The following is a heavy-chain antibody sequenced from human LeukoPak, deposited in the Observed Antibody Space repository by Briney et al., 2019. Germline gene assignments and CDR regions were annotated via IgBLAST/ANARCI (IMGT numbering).Heavy chain of an antibody. CDR3: ARWWSSGYFDY. CDR2: ISGSGDNI. V-gene: IGHV3-23*01. Sequence: GGSLRLSCAASGFTFSSYAMSWVRQAPGKGLEWVSAISGSGDNIYYADSVKGRFTISRDSSKKTLYLQMNILRAEDTAVYYCARWWSSGYFDYWGQGTLVTVSS. CDR1: GFTFSSYA. J-gene: IGHJ4*02. D-gene: IGHD3-22*01.